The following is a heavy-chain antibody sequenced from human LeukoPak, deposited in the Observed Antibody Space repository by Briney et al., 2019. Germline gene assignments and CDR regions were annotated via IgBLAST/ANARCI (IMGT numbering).Heavy chain of an antibody. Sequence: GSLRLSCAASGFTFSRYWMSWIRQPPGKGLEWIGSIYYSGSTYYNPSLKSRVTISVDTSKNQFSLKLSSVTAADTAVYYCASQGHSYYYDSSGYYLDYWGQGTLVTVSS. J-gene: IGHJ4*02. D-gene: IGHD3-22*01. CDR1: GFTFSRYW. V-gene: IGHV4-39*01. CDR3: ASQGHSYYYDSSGYYLDY. CDR2: IYYSGST.